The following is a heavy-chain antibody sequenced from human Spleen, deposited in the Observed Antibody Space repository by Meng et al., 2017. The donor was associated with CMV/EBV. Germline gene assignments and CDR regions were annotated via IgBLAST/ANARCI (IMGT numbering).Heavy chain of an antibody. CDR2: ISYDGNKI. Sequence: FIFTNYAIHWVRQAPGKGLEWVAVISYDGNKIHYSDSVRGRFSISRDNSKNTVFLQMNSLRTDDTAVYYCARDSLIPSDYLWGSFAYWGQGILVTVSS. J-gene: IGHJ4*02. V-gene: IGHV3-30*04. CDR3: ARDSLIPSDYLWGSFAY. CDR1: FIFTNYA. D-gene: IGHD3-16*01.